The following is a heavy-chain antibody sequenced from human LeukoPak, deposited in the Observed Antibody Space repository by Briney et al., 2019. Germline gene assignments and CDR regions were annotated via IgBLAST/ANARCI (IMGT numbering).Heavy chain of an antibody. D-gene: IGHD1-26*01. CDR3: ARGGSSLHYFDY. Sequence: ASVKVSCKASGYTFTSYYIHWVRQAPGQGLEWMGIINPSGGSTSYAQTSYAQKFQGRVTMTRDTSTSTVYMELSSLRSEDTAVYYCARGGSSLHYFDYWGQGTLVTVSP. J-gene: IGHJ4*02. V-gene: IGHV1-46*01. CDR1: GYTFTSYY. CDR2: INPSGGSTSYAQT.